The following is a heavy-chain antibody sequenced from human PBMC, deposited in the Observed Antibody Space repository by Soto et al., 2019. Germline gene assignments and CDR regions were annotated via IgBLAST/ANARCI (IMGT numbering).Heavy chain of an antibody. CDR1: GFTFSSYA. CDR3: ARDRRSLIAVADRDAFDI. D-gene: IGHD6-19*01. CDR2: ISYDGSNK. Sequence: GGSLRLSCAASGFTFSSYAMHWVHQAPGKGLEWVAVISYDGSNKYYADSVKGRFTISRDNSKNTLYLQMNSLRAEDTAVYYCARDRRSLIAVADRDAFDIWGQGTMVTVAS. V-gene: IGHV3-30-3*01. J-gene: IGHJ3*02.